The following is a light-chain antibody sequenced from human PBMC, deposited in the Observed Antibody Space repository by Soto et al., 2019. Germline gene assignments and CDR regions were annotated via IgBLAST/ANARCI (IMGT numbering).Light chain of an antibody. V-gene: IGKV4-1*01. CDR2: WAS. CDR3: HHYYSDPLT. J-gene: IGKJ4*01. CDR1: QSVLSRSNNRNY. Sequence: DIVMTQSPDSLAVSLGERATLNCKSSQSVLSRSNNRNYLAWYQLKPGQPPKLLISWASTRQSGVPDRFSGSGSGTDFTLTISSLQAEDVAVYYCHHYYSDPLTFGGGTKVEV.